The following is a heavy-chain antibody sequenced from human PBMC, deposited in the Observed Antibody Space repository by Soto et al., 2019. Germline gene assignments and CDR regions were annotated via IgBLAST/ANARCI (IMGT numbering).Heavy chain of an antibody. Sequence: ASVKVSCKVSGYTLTELSMHWVLQAPGKGLEWMGGFDPEDGETIYAQKFQGRVTMTEDTSTDTAYMELSSLRSEDTAVYYCATARPKTYYYDSSGYYNDYWGQGTLVTVSS. CDR3: ATARPKTYYYDSSGYYNDY. D-gene: IGHD3-22*01. J-gene: IGHJ4*02. CDR2: FDPEDGET. CDR1: GYTLTELS. V-gene: IGHV1-24*01.